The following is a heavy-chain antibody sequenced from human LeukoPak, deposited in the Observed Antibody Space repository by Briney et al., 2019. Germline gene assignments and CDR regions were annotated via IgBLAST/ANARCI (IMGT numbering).Heavy chain of an antibody. Sequence: GGSLRLSCAASGFTVSSNYMSWVRQAPGKGLEWVSVIHSGGSTYYADSVKGRFTISRHNSKNTLYLQMNSLRAEDTAVYYCARRGYYDSSGALDAFDIWGQGTMVTVSS. CDR2: IHSGGST. J-gene: IGHJ3*02. D-gene: IGHD3-22*01. V-gene: IGHV3-53*04. CDR3: ARRGYYDSSGALDAFDI. CDR1: GFTVSSNY.